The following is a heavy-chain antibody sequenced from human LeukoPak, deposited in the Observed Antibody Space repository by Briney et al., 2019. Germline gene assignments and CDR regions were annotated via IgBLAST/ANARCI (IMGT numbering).Heavy chain of an antibody. Sequence: SVKVSCKASGGTFSSYAISWVRQPPAQGLEWMGGIIPIFGTANYAQKFQGRVTITADESTSTAYIELSSLRSEDMAVYCCARGALADMYYFDYWGQGTLVTVSS. J-gene: IGHJ4*02. D-gene: IGHD6-19*01. CDR2: IIPIFGTA. CDR1: GGTFSSYA. V-gene: IGHV1-69*13. CDR3: ARGALADMYYFDY.